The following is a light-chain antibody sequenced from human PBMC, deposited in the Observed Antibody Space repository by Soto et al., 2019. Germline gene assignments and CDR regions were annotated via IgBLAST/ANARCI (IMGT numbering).Light chain of an antibody. Sequence: DIQMTQSPSTLSASVGDRVTITCRASQCISIGLAWYQQKPAKAPKLLIYKASSLESGVRSRFSGTGSETEFTLTIISPQPDDFATYYCQLYNSYSQFGQGTRLEIK. J-gene: IGKJ5*01. CDR3: QLYNSYSQ. CDR1: QCISIG. V-gene: IGKV1-5*03. CDR2: KAS.